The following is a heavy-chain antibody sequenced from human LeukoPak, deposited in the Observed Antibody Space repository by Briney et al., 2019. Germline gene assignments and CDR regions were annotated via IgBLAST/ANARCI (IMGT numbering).Heavy chain of an antibody. Sequence: PGESLRISCKGSGYSFTSYWISWARQMPGKGLEWMGRMDPSDSYTNYSPSFQGHVTISADKSINTAYLQWSSLKASDTAMYYCARDGSGILSFFDYWGQGIMVTVSS. CDR2: MDPSDSYT. V-gene: IGHV5-10-1*01. J-gene: IGHJ4*02. D-gene: IGHD3-9*01. CDR3: ARDGSGILSFFDY. CDR1: GYSFTSYW.